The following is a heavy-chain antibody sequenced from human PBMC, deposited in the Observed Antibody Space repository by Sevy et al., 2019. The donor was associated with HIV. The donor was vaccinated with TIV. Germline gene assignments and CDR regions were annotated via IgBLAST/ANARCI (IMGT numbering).Heavy chain of an antibody. CDR1: GVSVSSNSAA. Sequence: KQSQTLSLTCAVSGVSVSSNSAAWNRIRQSPSRGLEWLGRTYYSSKWHTDYAVSVKSRIIINPDTSKNQFSLQLTSVTPEDTAVYYCARDEGFSLFDYWGQGTLVTVSS. J-gene: IGHJ4*02. CDR2: TYYSSKWHT. CDR3: ARDEGFSLFDY. V-gene: IGHV6-1*01. D-gene: IGHD3-3*01.